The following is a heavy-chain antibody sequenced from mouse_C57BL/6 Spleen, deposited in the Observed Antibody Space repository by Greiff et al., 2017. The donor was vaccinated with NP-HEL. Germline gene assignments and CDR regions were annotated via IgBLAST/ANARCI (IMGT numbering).Heavy chain of an antibody. CDR3: ARPPYYYGSSPYYFDC. J-gene: IGHJ2*01. CDR2: IDPSDSYT. D-gene: IGHD1-1*01. Sequence: VQLQQPGAELVRPGPSVKLSCKASGYTFTSYWMHWVKQRPGQGLEWIGVIDPSDSYTNYNQKFKGKATLTVDTSSSTAYMQLSSLTSEDSAVYYCARPPYYYGSSPYYFDCWGQGTTLTVSS. CDR1: GYTFTSYW. V-gene: IGHV1-59*01.